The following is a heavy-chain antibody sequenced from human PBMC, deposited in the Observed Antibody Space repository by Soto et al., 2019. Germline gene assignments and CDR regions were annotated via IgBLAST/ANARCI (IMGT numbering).Heavy chain of an antibody. J-gene: IGHJ5*02. V-gene: IGHV4-30-4*02. D-gene: IGHD6-6*01. CDR1: GTAISTGYYY. CDR3: ARERPDGARLDP. CDR2: IYYSGST. Sequence: PSDTLSPTYTFSGTAISTGYYYRWWIRQPPGKGLEWIGYIYYSGSTFYNPSLKSRVTISVDTSKNQFSLKLSSVPAADTAVYYCARERPDGARLDPWGQGTLVS.